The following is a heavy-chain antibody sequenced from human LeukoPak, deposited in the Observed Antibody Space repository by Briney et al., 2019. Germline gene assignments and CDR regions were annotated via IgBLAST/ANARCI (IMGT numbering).Heavy chain of an antibody. CDR3: ARSNGYRAFDI. J-gene: IGHJ3*02. V-gene: IGHV3-7*01. CDR2: TKQDGGEK. Sequence: GGSLRLSCAASGFTFSSYWMSWVRQAPGKGLEWVANTKQDGGEKYYVDSVKGRFTISRDNAKNSLYLQMNSLRAEDTAVYYCARSNGYRAFDIWGQGTMVNVSS. D-gene: IGHD6-25*01. CDR1: GFTFSSYW.